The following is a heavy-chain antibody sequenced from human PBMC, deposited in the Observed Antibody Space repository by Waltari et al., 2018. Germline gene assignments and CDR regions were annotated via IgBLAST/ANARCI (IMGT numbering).Heavy chain of an antibody. V-gene: IGHV1-69*12. J-gene: IGHJ4*02. CDR3: ARDLNDSSGYPYYFDY. CDR2: IIPIFGTA. D-gene: IGHD3-22*01. Sequence: QVQLVQSGAEVKKPGSSVKVSCKASGGTFSSYAISWVRQAPGQGLEWMGGIIPIFGTANDAQKFQGRVTITADESTSTAYMELSSLRSEDTAVYYCARDLNDSSGYPYYFDYWGQGTLVTVSS. CDR1: GGTFSSYA.